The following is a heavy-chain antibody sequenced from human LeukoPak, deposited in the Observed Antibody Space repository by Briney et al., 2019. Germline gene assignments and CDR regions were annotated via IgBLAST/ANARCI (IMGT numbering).Heavy chain of an antibody. CDR2: IYHDGST. Sequence: SETLSLTCTVSGGSISGYFLNWIRQSPGKGLEWIGYIYHDGSTSYNPSLKSRVTMSVDTSKNQFSLKLSSVTAADTAVYYCERDKTRWVVGYWGQGTLVSVSS. CDR1: GGSISGYF. V-gene: IGHV4-59*01. J-gene: IGHJ4*02. CDR3: ERDKTRWVVGY. D-gene: IGHD2-2*03.